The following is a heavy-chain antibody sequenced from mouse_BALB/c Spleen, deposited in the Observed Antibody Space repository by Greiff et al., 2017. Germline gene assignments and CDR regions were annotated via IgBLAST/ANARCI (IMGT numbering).Heavy chain of an antibody. D-gene: IGHD6-1*01. CDR2: ISTYYGDA. CDR3: ARSTQGAWFAY. CDR1: GYTFTDYA. J-gene: IGHJ3*01. V-gene: IGHV1S137*01. Sequence: VQLQQSGAELVRPGVSVKISCKGSGYTFTDYAMHWVKQSHAKSLEWIGVISTYYGDASYNQKFKGKATMTVDKSSSTAYMELARLTSEDSAIYYCARSTQGAWFAYWGQGTLVTVSA.